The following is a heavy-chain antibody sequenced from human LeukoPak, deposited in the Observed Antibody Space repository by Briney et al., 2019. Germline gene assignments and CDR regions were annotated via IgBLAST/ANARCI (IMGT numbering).Heavy chain of an antibody. V-gene: IGHV4-59*01. J-gene: IGHJ6*02. CDR2: IYYSGST. D-gene: IGHD2-15*01. CDR3: VRASSGGYCSGGSCYSNYYYYGMDV. Sequence: SETLSLTCTVSGGSISSYYWSWIRQPPGKGLEWIGYIYYSGSTNYNPSLKSRVTISVDTSKNQFSLKLSSVTAADTAVYYCVRASSGGYCSGGSCYSNYYYYGMDVWGQGTTVTVSS. CDR1: GGSISSYY.